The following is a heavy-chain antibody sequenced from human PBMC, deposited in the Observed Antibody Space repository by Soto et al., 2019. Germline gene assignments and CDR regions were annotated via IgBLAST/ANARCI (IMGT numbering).Heavy chain of an antibody. CDR2: ISGDTGDT. CDR1: GHTFTSYG. Sequence: QVHLVQSGAEVRKPGTSVKVYCKASGHTFTSYGISWVRQAPGQGLEWMGWISGDTGDTNYAQRLQGRVTMTTEASTNTAYMSLRSLTSDDTAVYYCATTNSYGSGSHYPFAFDIWGKGTLVTVSS. CDR3: ATTNSYGSGSHYPFAFDI. V-gene: IGHV1-18*04. J-gene: IGHJ3*02. D-gene: IGHD3-10*01.